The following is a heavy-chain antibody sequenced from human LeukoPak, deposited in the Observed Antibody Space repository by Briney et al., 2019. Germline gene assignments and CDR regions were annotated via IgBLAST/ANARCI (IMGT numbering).Heavy chain of an antibody. Sequence: ASVKVSCKASGYTFTSYGISWVRQAPGQGLEWMGWISAYNGNTNYAQKLQGRVTMTTDTPTSTAYMELSSLRSEDTAVYYCATGYCSGGSCYFNYYYGMDVWGQGTTVTVSS. CDR2: ISAYNGNT. J-gene: IGHJ6*02. CDR1: GYTFTSYG. D-gene: IGHD2-15*01. CDR3: ATGYCSGGSCYFNYYYGMDV. V-gene: IGHV1-18*01.